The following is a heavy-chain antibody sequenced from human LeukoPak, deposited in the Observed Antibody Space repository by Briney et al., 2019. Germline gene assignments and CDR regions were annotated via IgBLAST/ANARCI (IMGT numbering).Heavy chain of an antibody. J-gene: IGHJ5*02. Sequence: SQTLSLTCAISGDSVSSNSAAWNWIRQSPSRGLEWLGRTYYRSKWYNDYAVSVKSRITINPDTSKNQFSLQLNSVTPEDTAVYYCARGSLGSSWSSNWFDPWGQGTLVTVSS. CDR2: TYYRSKWYN. D-gene: IGHD6-13*01. CDR1: GDSVSSNSAA. V-gene: IGHV6-1*01. CDR3: ARGSLGSSWSSNWFDP.